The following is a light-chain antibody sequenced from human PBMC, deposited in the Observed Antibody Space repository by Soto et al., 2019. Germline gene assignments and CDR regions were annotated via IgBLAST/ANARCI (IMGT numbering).Light chain of an antibody. CDR3: QQYGSSSWT. V-gene: IGKV3-20*01. Sequence: DIMVTQSPATLSDSLGERATLTCRASQSISTNLAWYQQKPRQAPRLLMYGASRRATGIPYRFSGSGSGTDFTLTISRLEPEDFALYFCQQYGSSSWTFGQGTKVDIK. CDR1: QSISTN. J-gene: IGKJ1*01. CDR2: GAS.